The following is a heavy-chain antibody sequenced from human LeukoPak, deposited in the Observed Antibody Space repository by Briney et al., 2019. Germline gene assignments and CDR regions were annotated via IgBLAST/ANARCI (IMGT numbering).Heavy chain of an antibody. CDR2: IYSGGYT. V-gene: IGHV3-53*01. J-gene: IGHJ3*02. CDR3: ARDVYRGKGAFDI. Sequence: GGSLRLSCAASGFTVSGNYMSWVRQAPGKGLEWVSVIYSGGYTYYADSVKGRFTISRDNSKNTLYLQMNSLRAEDTAVYYCARDVYRGKGAFDIWGQGTMVTVSS. D-gene: IGHD1-26*01. CDR1: GFTVSGNY.